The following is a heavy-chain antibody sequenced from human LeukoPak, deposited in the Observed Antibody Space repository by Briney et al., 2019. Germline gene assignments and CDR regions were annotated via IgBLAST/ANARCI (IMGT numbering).Heavy chain of an antibody. V-gene: IGHV3-48*03. J-gene: IGHJ3*02. CDR3: ARDYDSSGYYFVGAFDI. CDR2: ISSSGSTI. Sequence: GGSLRLSCAASGFTFSSYEMNWVRQAPGKGLEWVSYISSSGSTIYYADSVKGRFTISRDNAKNSLYPQMNSLRAEDTAVYYCARDYDSSGYYFVGAFDIWGQGTMVTVSS. D-gene: IGHD3-22*01. CDR1: GFTFSSYE.